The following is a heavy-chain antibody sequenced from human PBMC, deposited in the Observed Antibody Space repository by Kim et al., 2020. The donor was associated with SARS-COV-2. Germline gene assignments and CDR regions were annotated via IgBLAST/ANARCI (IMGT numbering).Heavy chain of an antibody. CDR1: GYTFTGYY. Sequence: ASVKVSCKASGYTFTGYYMHWVRQAPGQGLEWMGRINPNSGGTNYAQKFQGRVTMTRDTSISTAYMELSRLRSDDTAVYYCARIFSMNRGPPDWYFDLWGRGTLVTVSS. V-gene: IGHV1-2*06. CDR2: INPNSGGT. D-gene: IGHD2-21*01. J-gene: IGHJ2*01. CDR3: ARIFSMNRGPPDWYFDL.